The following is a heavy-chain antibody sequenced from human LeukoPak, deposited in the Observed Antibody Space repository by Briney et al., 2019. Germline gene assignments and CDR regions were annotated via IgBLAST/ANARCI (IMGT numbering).Heavy chain of an antibody. V-gene: IGHV3-74*01. CDR2: IKSDGSST. CDR1: GFTFSSYW. D-gene: IGHD2-21*01. CDR3: AKDPSVAYCGGDCYPEYFQH. J-gene: IGHJ1*01. Sequence: GGSLRLSCAASGFTFSSYWMHWVRQAPGKGLVWVSRIKSDGSSTSYADSVKGRFTISRDNAKNTLYLQMNSLRAEDTAVYYCAKDPSVAYCGGDCYPEYFQHWGQGTLVTVSS.